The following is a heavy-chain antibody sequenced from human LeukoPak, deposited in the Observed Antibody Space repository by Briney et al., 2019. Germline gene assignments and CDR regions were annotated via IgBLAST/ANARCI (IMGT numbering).Heavy chain of an antibody. CDR1: GGSFSGYY. D-gene: IGHD5-12*01. V-gene: IGHV4-34*01. Sequence: SETLSLTCAVYGGSFSGYYWSWIRQPPGKGLEWIGEINHSGSTYYNPSLKSRVTISVDTSKNQFSLKLSSVTAADTAVYYCARKDHAVATIDYWGQGTLVTVSS. CDR3: ARKDHAVATIDY. J-gene: IGHJ4*02. CDR2: INHSGST.